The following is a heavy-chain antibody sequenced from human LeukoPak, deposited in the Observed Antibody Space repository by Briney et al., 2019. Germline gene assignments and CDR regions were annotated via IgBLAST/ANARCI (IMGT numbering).Heavy chain of an antibody. CDR2: ISYDGSNK. CDR3: ARETGSAVGSTDFDY. Sequence: GRSLRLSCAASGFTFSSYAMHWVRQAPGKGLEWVAVISYDGSNKYYADSVKGRFTISRDNSNHTLYLQMNSLRAEDTAVYYCARETGSAVGSTDFDYWGQGTLVTVSS. D-gene: IGHD4-17*01. CDR1: GFTFSSYA. V-gene: IGHV3-30-3*01. J-gene: IGHJ4*02.